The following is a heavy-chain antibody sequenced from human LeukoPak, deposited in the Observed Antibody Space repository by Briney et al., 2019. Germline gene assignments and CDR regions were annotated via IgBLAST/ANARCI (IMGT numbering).Heavy chain of an antibody. J-gene: IGHJ4*02. D-gene: IGHD3-22*01. CDR2: IYYSGST. CDR3: ARYYYDSSGYSTYFDY. Sequence: PSETLSLTCTVSGDSISRSNYYWGWIRQPPGKGLEWIGSIYYSGSTYYNPSLKSRVTISVDTSKNQFSLKLSSVTAADTAVYYCARYYYDSSGYSTYFDYWGQGTLVTVSS. CDR1: GDSISRSNYY. V-gene: IGHV4-39*01.